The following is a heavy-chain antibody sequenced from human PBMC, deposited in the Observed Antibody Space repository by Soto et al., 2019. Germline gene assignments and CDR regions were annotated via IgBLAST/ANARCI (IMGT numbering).Heavy chain of an antibody. D-gene: IGHD3-22*01. V-gene: IGHV4-31*11. J-gene: IGHJ5*02. Sequence: SETLSLTCAVSGGSITSGAYSWTWIRKHPVKGLEWIAYIHYSVRTYYTTSLKSRVTISVDTSNNQFSLKLSSVTAAYTAVYYCALYYFDSSGYSNWFDPWGQGTLVTVSS. CDR2: IHYSVRT. CDR3: ALYYFDSSGYSNWFDP. CDR1: GGSITSGAYS.